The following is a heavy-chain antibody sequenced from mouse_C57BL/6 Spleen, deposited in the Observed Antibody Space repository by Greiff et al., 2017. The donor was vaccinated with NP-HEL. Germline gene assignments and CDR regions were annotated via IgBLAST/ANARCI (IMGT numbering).Heavy chain of an antibody. CDR3: ARSDDGYYVSYYAMDY. D-gene: IGHD2-3*01. V-gene: IGHV1-52*01. CDR1: GYTFTSYW. J-gene: IGHJ4*01. Sequence: QVHVKQPGAELVRPGSSVKLSCKASGYTFTSYWMHWVKQRPIQGLEWIGNIDPSDSETHYNQKFKDKATLTVDKSSSTAYMQLSSLTSEDSAVYYCARSDDGYYVSYYAMDYWGQGTSVTVSS. CDR2: IDPSDSET.